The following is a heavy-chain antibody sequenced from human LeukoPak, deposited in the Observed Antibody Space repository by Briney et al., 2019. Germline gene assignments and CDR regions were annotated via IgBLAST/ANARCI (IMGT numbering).Heavy chain of an antibody. V-gene: IGHV3-74*01. J-gene: IGHJ3*02. CDR1: RFTFSTSW. CDR3: VRLTTGNAFDI. CDR2: INSDGSDT. D-gene: IGHD4-11*01. Sequence: GGSLRLSCAASRFTFSTSWMLWVRQAPGKWLVWVSRINSDGSDTTSADFVKGRFTISRDNAKNTLYLQMNSLRAEDTAVYYCVRLTTGNAFDIWGQGTMVTVSS.